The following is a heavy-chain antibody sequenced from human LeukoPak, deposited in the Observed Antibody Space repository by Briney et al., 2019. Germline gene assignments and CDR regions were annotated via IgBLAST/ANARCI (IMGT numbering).Heavy chain of an antibody. J-gene: IGHJ4*02. D-gene: IGHD3-10*01. CDR2: ISGSGNYI. CDR3: ATGSQIREADY. V-gene: IGHV3-11*01. Sequence: GGSLRLSCAASGFTFSDYYMSWIRQAPGKGLEWVSYISGSGNYINYADSVKGRFTISRDNAKNSLYLQMNSLRAEDTAVYYCATGSQIREADYWGQGTLVTVSS. CDR1: GFTFSDYY.